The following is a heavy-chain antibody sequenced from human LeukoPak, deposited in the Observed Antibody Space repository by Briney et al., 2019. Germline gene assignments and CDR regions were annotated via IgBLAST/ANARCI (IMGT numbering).Heavy chain of an antibody. CDR1: GYIFSNYD. J-gene: IGHJ6*02. CDR3: ARDDKYGMDV. V-gene: IGHV1-18*01. Sequence: GASVKVSCKASGYIFSNYDISWVRQAPGQGLEWMGWISAYNGYTNSAQKFQARVTMTTDTSTSTAYMELRRLRSDDTAVYYCARDDKYGMDVWGQGTTVIVSS. CDR2: ISAYNGYT.